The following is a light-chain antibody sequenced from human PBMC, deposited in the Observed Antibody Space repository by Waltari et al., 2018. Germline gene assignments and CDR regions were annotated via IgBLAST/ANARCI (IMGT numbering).Light chain of an antibody. Sequence: EIVLPQSPPTLSLSPGESATLSCRASQSVSSNLAWYQQKPGQAPRLLIYDASNRATGIPARFSGSGSGTDFTLTISSLEPEDFAVYYCQQRSNWLTFGGGTKVEIK. CDR1: QSVSSN. CDR3: QQRSNWLT. CDR2: DAS. J-gene: IGKJ4*01. V-gene: IGKV3-11*01.